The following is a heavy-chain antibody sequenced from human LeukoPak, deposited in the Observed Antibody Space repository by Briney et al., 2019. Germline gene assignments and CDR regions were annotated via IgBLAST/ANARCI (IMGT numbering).Heavy chain of an antibody. V-gene: IGHV4-59*12. J-gene: IGHJ4*02. D-gene: IGHD6-6*01. Sequence: PSETLSLTCTVSGGSISTYYWSWIRQPPGKGLEWIGYIYHSGSTYYNPSLKSRVTISVDRSKNQFSLKLSSVTAADTAVYYCARFEYSSSGVFDYWGQGTLVTVSS. CDR3: ARFEYSSSGVFDY. CDR1: GGSISTYY. CDR2: IYHSGST.